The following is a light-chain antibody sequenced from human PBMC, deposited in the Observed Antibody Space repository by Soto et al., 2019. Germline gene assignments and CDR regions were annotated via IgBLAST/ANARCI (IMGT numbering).Light chain of an antibody. J-gene: IGKJ1*01. CDR1: QSIAGY. CDR2: ATS. Sequence: DLQMTQSPSSLSASVGDRVTITCRASQSIAGYLNWYQQKPGEAPKLLIYATSTLQSGVPSRFSGSGSGADYTLTISSRQPEDFATYSRQQSHSTPRTFGQGTKVDIK. CDR3: QQSHSTPRT. V-gene: IGKV1-39*01.